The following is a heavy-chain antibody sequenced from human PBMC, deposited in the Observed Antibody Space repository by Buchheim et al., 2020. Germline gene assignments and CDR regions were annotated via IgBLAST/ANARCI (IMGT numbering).Heavy chain of an antibody. V-gene: IGHV4-30-2*01. D-gene: IGHD3-22*01. CDR2: IYHSGST. CDR3: ARTYYYDSSGYYYAMYYFDY. J-gene: IGHJ4*02. Sequence: QLQLQESGSGLVKPSQTLSLTCAVSGGSISSGGYSWSWIRQPPGKGLEWIGYIYHSGSTYYNPSLKSRFTISVDRSKNQFSLKLSSVTAADTAVYYCARTYYYDSSGYYYAMYYFDYWGQGTL. CDR1: GGSISSGGYS.